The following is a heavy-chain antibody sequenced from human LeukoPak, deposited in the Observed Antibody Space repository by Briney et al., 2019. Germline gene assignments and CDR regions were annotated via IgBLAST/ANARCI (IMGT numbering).Heavy chain of an antibody. CDR2: INHSGST. J-gene: IGHJ4*02. Sequence: SETLSLTCAVYGGSFSGYYWSWIRQPPGKGLEWIGEINHSGSTNYNPSLKSRVTISVDTSKNQFSLKLSSVTAADTAVYYCALKIYCSGGSCYFDYWGQGTLVTVSS. CDR1: GGSFSGYY. V-gene: IGHV4-34*01. CDR3: ALKIYCSGGSCYFDY. D-gene: IGHD2-15*01.